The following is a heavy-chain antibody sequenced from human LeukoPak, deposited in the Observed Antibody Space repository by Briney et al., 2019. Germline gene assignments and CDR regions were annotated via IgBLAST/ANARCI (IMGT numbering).Heavy chain of an antibody. Sequence: PSETLSLTRTVSGGSISSYYWSWIRQPPGKGLEWIGYIYYSGSTNYNPSLKSRVTISVDTSKNQFSLKLSSVTAADTAVYYCARGYSYVYYYYGMDVWAKGPRSPSP. V-gene: IGHV4-59*01. J-gene: IGHJ6*02. CDR3: ARGYSYVYYYYGMDV. D-gene: IGHD5-18*01. CDR2: IYYSGST. CDR1: GGSISSYY.